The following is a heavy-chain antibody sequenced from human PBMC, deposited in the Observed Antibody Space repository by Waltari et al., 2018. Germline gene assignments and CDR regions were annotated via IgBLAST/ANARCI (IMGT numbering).Heavy chain of an antibody. D-gene: IGHD2-15*01. Sequence: QLQLQESGPGLVKPSETLSLTCTVSGGSISSSSYYWGWIRQPPGKGLEWIGSIYYSGSTYYHPSLKSRVTISVDTSKNQFSLKLSSVTAADTAVYYCAGVVVVVAASARWFDPWGQGTLVTVSS. CDR2: IYYSGST. CDR3: AGVVVVVAASARWFDP. J-gene: IGHJ5*02. CDR1: GGSISSSSYY. V-gene: IGHV4-39*01.